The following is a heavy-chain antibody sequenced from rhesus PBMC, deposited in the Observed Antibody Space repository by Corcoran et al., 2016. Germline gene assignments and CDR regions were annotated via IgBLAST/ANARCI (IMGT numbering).Heavy chain of an antibody. CDR2: IYGSSTST. J-gene: IGHJ4*01. CDR3: ARALSYGSGYFDY. V-gene: IGHV4S10*01. Sequence: QVQLQESGPGVVKPSETLSLTCAVSGGSISDSYRWSWIRQPPGKGLEWIGYIYGSSTSTNYNPSLKSRFTISKDTSKNQFSWKLSSVTAADTAVYYCARALSYGSGYFDYWGQGVLVTVSS. CDR1: GGSISDSYR. D-gene: IGHD3-28*01.